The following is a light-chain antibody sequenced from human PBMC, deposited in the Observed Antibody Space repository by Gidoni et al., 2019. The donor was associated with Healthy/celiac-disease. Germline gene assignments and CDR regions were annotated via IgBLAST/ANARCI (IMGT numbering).Light chain of an antibody. J-gene: IGKJ4*02. CDR2: GAS. CDR1: QSVSSN. V-gene: IGKV3-15*01. CDR3: QQYNNWTPLT. Sequence: IVMTQSPATLSVSTGERATLYCRASQSVSSNLAWYQQKPGQDASLLIYGASTRATGSPARLSGSGSGTEFILTISSRQSEDFAVYYCQQYNNWTPLTFGGGIKVEIK.